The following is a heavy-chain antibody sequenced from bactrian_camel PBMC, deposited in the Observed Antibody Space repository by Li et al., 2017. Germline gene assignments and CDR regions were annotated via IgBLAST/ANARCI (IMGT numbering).Heavy chain of an antibody. CDR1: GYLVSSGC. V-gene: IGHV3S55*01. Sequence: VQLVESGGGSVQAGGSVRLACVASGYLVSSGCMGWFRQHPVKGREAVASLDGDLTTRYADSVKGRFTVSRDDAENTLYLQMNNLKPEDTSMYYCAAASLYGRCPIGGVEYTVRGQGTQVTVS. J-gene: IGHJ4*01. D-gene: IGHD1*01. CDR3: AAASLYGRCPIGGVEYTV. CDR2: LDGDLTT.